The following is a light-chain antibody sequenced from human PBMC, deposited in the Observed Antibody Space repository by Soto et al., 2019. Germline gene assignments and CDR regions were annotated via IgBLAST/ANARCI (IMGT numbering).Light chain of an antibody. Sequence: QSAPTQPASVSGSPGQSITISCTGTSSDVGGYNYVSWYQQHPGKAPKLIIYEVNNRPSGVSDRFSASKSGNTASLTISGLQTEDEAEYYCSSWTTSDPYVFGTGTKVTVL. J-gene: IGLJ1*01. CDR3: SSWTTSDPYV. CDR2: EVN. V-gene: IGLV2-14*01. CDR1: SSDVGGYNY.